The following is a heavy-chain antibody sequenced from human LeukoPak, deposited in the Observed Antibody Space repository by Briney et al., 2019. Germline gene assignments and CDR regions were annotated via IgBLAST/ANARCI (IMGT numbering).Heavy chain of an antibody. D-gene: IGHD3-10*01. CDR2: ISSSSGYI. CDR1: GFTFSSYS. CDR3: ARVGGITLALAPSPFPDYNYYYMDV. V-gene: IGHV3-21*01. J-gene: IGHJ6*03. Sequence: PGGSLRLSCAASGFTFSSYSMNWVRQAPGKGLEWVSSISSSSGYIYYTDSVKGRFTISRDNAKKSLYLQMNSLRAEDTAVYYCARVGGITLALAPSPFPDYNYYYMDVWGKGTTVTVSS.